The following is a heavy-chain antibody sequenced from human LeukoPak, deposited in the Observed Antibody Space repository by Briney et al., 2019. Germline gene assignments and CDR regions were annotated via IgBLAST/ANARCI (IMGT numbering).Heavy chain of an antibody. J-gene: IGHJ4*02. Sequence: SGPTLVNPTQTLTLTCTFSGFSLSTSGVGVGWIRQPPGKALEWLALIYWDDDKRYSPSLKSRLTITKDTSKNQVVLTMTNMDPVDTATYYCARTYCTNDVCYTEPHYFDYWGQGTLVTVSS. D-gene: IGHD2-8*01. V-gene: IGHV2-5*02. CDR1: GFSLSTSGVG. CDR3: ARTYCTNDVCYTEPHYFDY. CDR2: IYWDDDK.